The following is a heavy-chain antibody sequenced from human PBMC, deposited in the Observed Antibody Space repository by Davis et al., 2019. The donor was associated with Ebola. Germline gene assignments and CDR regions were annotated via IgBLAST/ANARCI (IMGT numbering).Heavy chain of an antibody. CDR1: GYTFTSYD. Sequence: AASVKVSCKASGYTFTSYDINWVRQAPGQGLEWMGIINPSGGSTSYAQKFQGRVTMTRDTSTSTVYMELSSLRSEDTAVYYCASEGRGGYNYYAFDIWGQGTMVTVSS. J-gene: IGHJ3*02. CDR3: ASEGRGGYNYYAFDI. V-gene: IGHV1-46*01. D-gene: IGHD5-24*01. CDR2: INPSGGST.